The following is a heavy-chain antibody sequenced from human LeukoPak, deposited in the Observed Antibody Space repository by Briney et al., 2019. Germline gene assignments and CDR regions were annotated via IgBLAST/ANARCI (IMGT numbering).Heavy chain of an antibody. CDR1: GYTSTSYA. Sequence: GASVKVSCKASGYTSTSYAMHWVRQAPGQRLEWMGWINAGNGNTKYSQKFQGRVTITRDTSASTAYMELGSLRSEDTAVYYCAREDEYSSSWYRGFDPWGQGTLVTVSS. CDR3: AREDEYSSSWYRGFDP. D-gene: IGHD6-13*01. V-gene: IGHV1-3*01. J-gene: IGHJ5*02. CDR2: INAGNGNT.